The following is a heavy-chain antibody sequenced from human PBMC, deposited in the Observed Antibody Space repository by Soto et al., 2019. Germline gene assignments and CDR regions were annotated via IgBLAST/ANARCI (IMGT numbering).Heavy chain of an antibody. Sequence: EVQLLESGGGLVQPGGSLRLSCAASGFTFSSYAMSWVRQAPGKGLEWVSAILGSGGSTYYADPVKGRFTISRDNSKSTLYLQMNSLRAEDTAVYYCAQVGGGASSGYYYGLNWFDPWGQGTLVTVSS. J-gene: IGHJ5*02. CDR2: ILGSGGST. CDR1: GFTFSSYA. V-gene: IGHV3-23*01. CDR3: AQVGGGASSGYYYGLNWFDP. D-gene: IGHD3-22*01.